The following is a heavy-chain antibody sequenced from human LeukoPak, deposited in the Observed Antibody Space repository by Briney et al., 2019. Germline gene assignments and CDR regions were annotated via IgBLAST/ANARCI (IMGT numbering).Heavy chain of an antibody. J-gene: IGHJ3*02. CDR3: ARSIVVVPAAIPQDAFDI. D-gene: IGHD2-2*01. CDR2: IYTSGST. Sequence: PSETLSLTCTVSGGSIRSYYWSWIRQPPGKGLEWIGRIYTSGSTNYNPSLKSRVTISVDTSKNQFSLKLSSVTAADTAVYYCARSIVVVPAAIPQDAFDIWGQGTMVTVSS. CDR1: GGSIRSYY. V-gene: IGHV4-4*08.